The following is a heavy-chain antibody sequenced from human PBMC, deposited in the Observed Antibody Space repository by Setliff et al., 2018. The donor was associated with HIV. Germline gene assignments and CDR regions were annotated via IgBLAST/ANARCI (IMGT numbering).Heavy chain of an antibody. D-gene: IGHD2-21*02. CDR3: ASRGVLTPSDAFDI. Sequence: PGGSLRLSCAVSGLTFSRNWFHWVRQAPGKGLVWVSRINIDGGSTNYADSVKGRFTISRDNAENSLFLEMTSLRVDDTAVYSCASRGVLTPSDAFDIWGRGTMVTVSS. CDR2: INIDGGST. V-gene: IGHV3-74*01. CDR1: GLTFSRNW. J-gene: IGHJ3*02.